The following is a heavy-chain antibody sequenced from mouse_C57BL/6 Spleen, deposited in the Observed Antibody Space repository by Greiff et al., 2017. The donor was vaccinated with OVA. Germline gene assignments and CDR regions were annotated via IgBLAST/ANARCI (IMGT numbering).Heavy chain of an antibody. V-gene: IGHV5-17*01. D-gene: IGHD2-4*01. Sequence: EVMLVESGGGLVKPGGSLKLSCAASGFTFSDYGMHWVRQAPEKGLEWVAYISSGSSTIYYADTVKGRFTISRDNAKNTLFLQMTSLRSDDTAIYYCARGDYDYEEGVMDYWGQGTSVTVSS. J-gene: IGHJ4*01. CDR3: ARGDYDYEEGVMDY. CDR1: GFTFSDYG. CDR2: ISSGSSTI.